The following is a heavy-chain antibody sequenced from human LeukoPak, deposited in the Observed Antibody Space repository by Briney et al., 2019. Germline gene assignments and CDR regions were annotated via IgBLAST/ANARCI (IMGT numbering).Heavy chain of an antibody. D-gene: IGHD2-8*01. Sequence: SETLSLTCAVYGGSFRGYYWSWIRQPPGKGLEWIGEINHSGSTNYNPSLKSRVTISVDTSKNQFSLKLSSVTAADAAVYYCARGSAPVYATGRWFDPWGQGTLVTVSS. CDR3: ARGSAPVYATGRWFDP. J-gene: IGHJ5*02. CDR1: GGSFRGYY. CDR2: INHSGST. V-gene: IGHV4-34*01.